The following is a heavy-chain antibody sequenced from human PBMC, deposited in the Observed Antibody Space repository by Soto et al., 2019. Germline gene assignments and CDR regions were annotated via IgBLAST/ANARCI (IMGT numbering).Heavy chain of an antibody. D-gene: IGHD3-10*01. CDR3: VRVRRGQMDY. Sequence: GASVKVSCKASGYLFTDYGIAWVRQAPGQGLEWMGWINVLNGDPRYAPNLQGRVTMTKDTSTNTASMELRSLRSDDTAVYFCVRVRRGQMDYWGQGSLVTVSS. V-gene: IGHV1-18*01. CDR2: INVLNGDP. J-gene: IGHJ4*02. CDR1: GYLFTDYG.